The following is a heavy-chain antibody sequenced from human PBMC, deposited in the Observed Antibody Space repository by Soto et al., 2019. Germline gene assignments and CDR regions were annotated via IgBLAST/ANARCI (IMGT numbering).Heavy chain of an antibody. CDR2: IYYSGST. Sequence: QVQLQESGPGLVKPSETLSLTCTVSGGSISSYYWSWIRQPPGKGLEWIGYIYYSGSTNYNPSLTSRVTISVDTSKNQFSLKLSSVTAADTAVYYCARVSMTTVTTLFDYWGQGTLVTVSS. CDR3: ARVSMTTVTTLFDY. CDR1: GGSISSYY. J-gene: IGHJ4*02. D-gene: IGHD4-17*01. V-gene: IGHV4-59*01.